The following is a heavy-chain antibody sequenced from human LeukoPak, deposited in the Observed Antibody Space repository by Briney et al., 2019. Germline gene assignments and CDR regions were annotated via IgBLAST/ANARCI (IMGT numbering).Heavy chain of an antibody. CDR2: IRSSGDST. CDR3: ARGGGYSYGTLDY. V-gene: IGHV3-23*01. D-gene: IGHD5-18*01. J-gene: IGHJ4*02. Sequence: GGSLRLSCSASGFTFKTYAMSWVRQAPGKGLEWVPGIRSSGDSTYYADSVKGRFTISRDNSKNTLYLQMNSLRAEDTAVYYCARGGGYSYGTLDYWGQGTLVTVSS. CDR1: GFTFKTYA.